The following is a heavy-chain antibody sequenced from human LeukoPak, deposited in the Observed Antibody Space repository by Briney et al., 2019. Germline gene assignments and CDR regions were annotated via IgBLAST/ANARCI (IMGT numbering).Heavy chain of an antibody. CDR1: GFTFSSYW. V-gene: IGHV3-7*01. Sequence: GGSLRLSCAASGFTFSSYWMTWVRQAPGKGLEWVANIREDGSEKYYVDSVKGRFTVSRDNAKNSLYLQVNSLRAEDTAVYYCARSCSEAGTCGMDVWGQGTTVTVSS. D-gene: IGHD6-19*01. J-gene: IGHJ6*02. CDR2: IREDGSEK. CDR3: ARSCSEAGTCGMDV.